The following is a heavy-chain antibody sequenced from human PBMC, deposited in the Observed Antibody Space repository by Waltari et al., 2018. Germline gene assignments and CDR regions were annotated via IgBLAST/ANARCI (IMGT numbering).Heavy chain of an antibody. Sequence: EVQLVESGGGLVQPGGSLRLSCAASGFTFSSYWMSWVRQAPGKGLEWVAKIKQDGSEKYYVDSVKGRFTISRDNAKNSLYLQMNSLRAEDTAVYYCASSDFWSGYLYDYWGQGTLVTVSS. CDR2: IKQDGSEK. CDR1: GFTFSSYW. J-gene: IGHJ4*02. V-gene: IGHV3-7*01. CDR3: ASSDFWSGYLYDY. D-gene: IGHD3-3*01.